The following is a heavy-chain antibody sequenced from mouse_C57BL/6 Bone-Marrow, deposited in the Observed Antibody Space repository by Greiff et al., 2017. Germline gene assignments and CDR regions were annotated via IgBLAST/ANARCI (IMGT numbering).Heavy chain of an antibody. D-gene: IGHD1-1*01. CDR1: GYTFTSYG. J-gene: IGHJ1*03. V-gene: IGHV1-81*01. CDR2: IYPRSGNT. CDR3: ARNCGSSHWYFDV. Sequence: QVQLQQSGAELARPGASVKLSCKASGYTFTSYGISWVKQRTGQGLEWIGEIYPRSGNTYSNEKFKGKATLTADKSSSTAYMELRSLTSEDSAVYFCARNCGSSHWYFDVWGTGTTVTVSS.